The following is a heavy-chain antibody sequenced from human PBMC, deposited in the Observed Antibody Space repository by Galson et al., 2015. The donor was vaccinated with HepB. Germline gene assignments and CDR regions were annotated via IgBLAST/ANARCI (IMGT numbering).Heavy chain of an antibody. CDR1: GFTFSSYA. J-gene: IGHJ3*02. CDR3: AKTRINSWGPHAFVI. V-gene: IGHV3-23*01. D-gene: IGHD6-13*01. Sequence: SLRLSCAASGFTFSSYAMSWVRQAPGKGLEWVSAISGSGGSTYYADTVKGRFTISRDNYKNTLYLQMHSLRAEDTDVYFCAKTRINSWGPHAFVIWGQRTMVTVSS. CDR2: ISGSGGST.